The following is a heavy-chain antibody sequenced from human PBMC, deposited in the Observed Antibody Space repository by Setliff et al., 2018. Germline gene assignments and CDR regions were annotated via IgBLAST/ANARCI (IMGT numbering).Heavy chain of an antibody. CDR1: GFTLSRFW. Sequence: PGGSLRLSCVTSGFTLSRFWMHWVRQVPGKGLVWVSRLHPNGITTRYADSVKGRFTIYRDMAENTLYLQMNSLRAEDTAVYYCARSPRPPTSLDYVDVWGDGTMVT. J-gene: IGHJ6*03. CDR3: ARSPRPPTSLDYVDV. CDR2: LHPNGITT. V-gene: IGHV3-74*01. D-gene: IGHD2-2*01.